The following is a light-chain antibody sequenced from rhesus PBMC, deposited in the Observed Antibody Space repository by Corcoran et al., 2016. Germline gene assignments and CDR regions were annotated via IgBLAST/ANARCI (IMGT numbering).Light chain of an antibody. CDR1: QSVSSY. Sequence: QVILTQSPATLSLSPGERATLSCRASQSVSSYLAWYQQKPGQVPRLLFYGASSRATGIPARFSGSGYGTDFTLTISSLEPEDVGVYHCYQHTSGYTFGPGTKLDIK. CDR3: YQHTSGYT. J-gene: IGKJ3*01. V-gene: IGKV3-10*01. CDR2: GAS.